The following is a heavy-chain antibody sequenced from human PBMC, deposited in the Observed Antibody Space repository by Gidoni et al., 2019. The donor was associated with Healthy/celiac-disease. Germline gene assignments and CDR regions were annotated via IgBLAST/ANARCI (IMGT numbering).Heavy chain of an antibody. CDR2: ISYDGSNK. J-gene: IGHJ4*02. CDR1: GFTFSSYG. V-gene: IGHV3-30*18. D-gene: IGHD3-10*01. Sequence: QRHSVESGGGVVHLGRPRSPSLAASGFTFSSYGMHWVHQAPGKGLEWVAVISYDGSNKYYADSVKGRFTISRDNSKNTLYLQMNSLRAEDTAVYYCAKDSSAGRDYWGQGTLVTVSS. CDR3: AKDSSAGRDY.